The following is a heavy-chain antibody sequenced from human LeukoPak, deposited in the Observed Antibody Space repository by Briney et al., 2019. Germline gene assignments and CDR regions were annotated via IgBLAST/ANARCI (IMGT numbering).Heavy chain of an antibody. Sequence: PGGSLRLSCAASGFTFSRHAIHWVRQAPGKGLEWVAFIRSDGSDKNYAGSVEGRFTISRDNSKNTLYLQMNSLRADDTAVYYCAKWTEGPVWGLGTLVTVSS. CDR1: GFTFSRHA. D-gene: IGHD1-14*01. CDR2: IRSDGSDK. J-gene: IGHJ4*02. CDR3: AKWTEGPV. V-gene: IGHV3-30*02.